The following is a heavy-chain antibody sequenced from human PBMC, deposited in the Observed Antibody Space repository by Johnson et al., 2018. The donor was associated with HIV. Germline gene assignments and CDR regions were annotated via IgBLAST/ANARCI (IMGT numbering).Heavy chain of an antibody. D-gene: IGHD5-24*01. CDR3: TTERWLQQRAFDI. J-gene: IGHJ3*02. Sequence: VQLVESGGGLIQPGGSLRLSCEASGFTFSSYAMNWVRQAPGKGLEWVSAISGRGGSTYYADSVKGRFTISRDNSKNTLYLQMNSLRAEDTAVYYCTTERWLQQRAFDIWGQGTMVTVSS. CDR1: GFTFSSYA. V-gene: IGHV3-23*04. CDR2: ISGRGGST.